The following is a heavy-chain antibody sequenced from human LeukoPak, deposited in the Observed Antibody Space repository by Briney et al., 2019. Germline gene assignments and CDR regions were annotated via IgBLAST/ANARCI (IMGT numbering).Heavy chain of an antibody. CDR3: ARGFRRYFGWSIIGDGAFDI. D-gene: IGHD3-9*01. V-gene: IGHV3-74*01. CDR1: GFTFSSYW. Sequence: GGSLRLSCAASGFTFSSYWMHWVRQAPGKGLVWVSRINSDGSSTNYADSVKGGFTISRDKAKKTLYLQMNSLRAEDTAVYYCARGFRRYFGWSIIGDGAFDIWGQGTMVTVSS. J-gene: IGHJ3*02. CDR2: INSDGSST.